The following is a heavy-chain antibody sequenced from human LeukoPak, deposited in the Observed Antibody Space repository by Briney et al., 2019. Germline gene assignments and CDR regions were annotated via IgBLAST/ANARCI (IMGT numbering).Heavy chain of an antibody. J-gene: IGHJ4*02. CDR3: AKAATAIIYYFDN. Sequence: GGSLRLSCVVSGFTFSNYAMDWVRQAPGKGLEWVSSITGSGENTYYADSVKGRFTISRDNSKNTLYLQMKSLSAEDTAMYYCAKAATAIIYYFDNWGQGTLVTVSS. CDR2: ITGSGENT. D-gene: IGHD2-21*02. CDR1: GFTFSNYA. V-gene: IGHV3-23*01.